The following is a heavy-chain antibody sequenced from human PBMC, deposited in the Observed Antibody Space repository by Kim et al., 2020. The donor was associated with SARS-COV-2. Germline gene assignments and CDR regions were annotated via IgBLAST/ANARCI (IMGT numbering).Heavy chain of an antibody. D-gene: IGHD1-26*01. J-gene: IGHJ6*01. Sequence: GGSLRLSCAASGFTFSSYAMHWVRQAPGKGLEGVAVIWYDGSNKYYADSVKGRFTISRDNSKNTLYLQMNSLRAEDTAVYYCAKVNPGSWGRKNYYYYYG. CDR1: GFTFSSYA. CDR3: AKVNPGSWGRKNYYYYYG. CDR2: IWYDGSNK. V-gene: IGHV3-33*06.